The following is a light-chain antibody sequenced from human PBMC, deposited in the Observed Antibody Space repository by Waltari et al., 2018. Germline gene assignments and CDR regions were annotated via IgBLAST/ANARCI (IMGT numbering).Light chain of an antibody. Sequence: QLVLTQSPSASASLGASVTLTCTLRSDHSSNIIAWLPQQPGKGPRYLMKVNSDGSPRKGDEIPDRFSGSSSGAERYLTISSLQSEDEADYYCETGGHGTWVFGGGTKLTVL. CDR2: VNSDGSP. V-gene: IGLV4-69*01. CDR1: SDHSSNI. CDR3: ETGGHGTWV. J-gene: IGLJ3*02.